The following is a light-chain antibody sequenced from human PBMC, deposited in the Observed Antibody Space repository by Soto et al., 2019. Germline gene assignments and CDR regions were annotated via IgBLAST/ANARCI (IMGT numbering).Light chain of an antibody. J-gene: IGLJ3*02. V-gene: IGLV2-14*01. CDR2: DVS. Sequence: QSVLTQPASVSGSPGQSITISCTGTSSDVGRYIYVSWYQQHPGRAPKLMIYDVSNRPSGVSNRFSGSKSSNTASLTISGLQAEDEADYYCSSYTASSTLVFGGGTKLTVL. CDR3: SSYTASSTLV. CDR1: SSDVGRYIY.